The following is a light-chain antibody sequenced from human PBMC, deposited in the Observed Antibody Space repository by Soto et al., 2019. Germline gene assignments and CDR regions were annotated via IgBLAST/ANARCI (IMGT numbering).Light chain of an antibody. Sequence: QSALTQPASVSGSPGQSITISCTGTSSDVGGYNYVSWYQQHPGKAPKLMIYDVSNLPSGVSNRFSGSKSGNTASLTISGLQAEDEADYYCSSHSSSSTLVVFGGGTKLTVL. CDR1: SSDVGGYNY. J-gene: IGLJ2*01. V-gene: IGLV2-14*01. CDR3: SSHSSSSTLVV. CDR2: DVS.